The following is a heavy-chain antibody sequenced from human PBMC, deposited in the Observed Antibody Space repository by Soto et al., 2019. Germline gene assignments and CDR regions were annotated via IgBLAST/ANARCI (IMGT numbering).Heavy chain of an antibody. D-gene: IGHD6-13*01. V-gene: IGHV3-49*04. Sequence: GGSLRLSCTASGFTFGDYAMSWVRQAPGKGLEWVGFIRSKAYGGTTEYAASVKGRFTISRDDSKSIAYLQMNSLKTEDTAVYYCTRVFPCHSSNQCGDAFDNWGQGTMVTVSS. J-gene: IGHJ3*02. CDR2: IRSKAYGGTT. CDR3: TRVFPCHSSNQCGDAFDN. CDR1: GFTFGDYA.